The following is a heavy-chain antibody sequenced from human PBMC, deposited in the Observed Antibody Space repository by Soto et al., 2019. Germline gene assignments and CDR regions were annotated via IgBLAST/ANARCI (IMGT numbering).Heavy chain of an antibody. V-gene: IGHV3-23*01. D-gene: IGHD3-3*01. Sequence: GGSLRLSCAASGFTFSSYAMSWVLQAPGKGLEWVSAISGSGGSTYYADSVKGRFTISRDNSKNTLYLQMNSLRAEDTAVYYCAKDPDYDFWSGYYGYWGQGTLVTLSS. J-gene: IGHJ4*02. CDR3: AKDPDYDFWSGYYGY. CDR2: ISGSGGST. CDR1: GFTFSSYA.